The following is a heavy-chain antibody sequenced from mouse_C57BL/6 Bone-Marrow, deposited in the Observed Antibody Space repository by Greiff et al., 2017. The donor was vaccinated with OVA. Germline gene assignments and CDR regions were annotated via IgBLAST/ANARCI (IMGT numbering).Heavy chain of an antibody. CDR2: IYPGDGDT. D-gene: IGHD4-1*01. Sequence: HVQLQQSGPELVKPGASVKISCKASGYAFSSSWMNWVKQRPGKGLEWIGRIYPGDGDTNYNGKFKGKATLTADKSSSTAYMQLSSLTSEDSAVYFCASEPNWGFDYWGQGTTLTVSS. CDR3: ASEPNWGFDY. V-gene: IGHV1-82*01. J-gene: IGHJ2*01. CDR1: GYAFSSSW.